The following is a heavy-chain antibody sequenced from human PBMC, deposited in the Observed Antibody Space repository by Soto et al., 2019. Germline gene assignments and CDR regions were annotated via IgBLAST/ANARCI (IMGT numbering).Heavy chain of an antibody. CDR3: ARYPSSDSLQPGFGMEV. D-gene: IGHD3-22*01. V-gene: IGHV3-23*01. J-gene: IGHJ6*02. CDR2: ISASGRST. Sequence: PGGSLRLSCAASGVTVSTSAMNWVRQAPGKGLEWVSLISASGRSTEYADSVKGRFTMSRDNSKSTLYLQMNSLRADDTAVYYCARYPSSDSLQPGFGMEVWGQGTTVTVSS. CDR1: GVTVSTSA.